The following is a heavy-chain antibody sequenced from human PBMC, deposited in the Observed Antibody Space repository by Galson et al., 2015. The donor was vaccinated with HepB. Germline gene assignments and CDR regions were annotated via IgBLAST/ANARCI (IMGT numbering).Heavy chain of an antibody. CDR2: ISPYDGYT. D-gene: IGHD2/OR15-2a*01. Sequence: SVKVSCKASGYTFISYGISWVRQAPGQGLEWMGWISPYDGYTKYAQNLQGRVTLTTDTSTNTVYLEVRSLRSDDTAVYYCARGIQYYHYLDSWGQGTLVTVSS. CDR1: GYTFISYG. J-gene: IGHJ4*02. V-gene: IGHV1-18*01. CDR3: ARGIQYYHYLDS.